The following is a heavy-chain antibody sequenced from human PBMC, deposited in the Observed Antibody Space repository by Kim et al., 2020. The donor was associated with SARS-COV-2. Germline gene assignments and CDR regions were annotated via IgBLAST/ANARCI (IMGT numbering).Heavy chain of an antibody. J-gene: IGHJ4*01. CDR2: ISYDGSNK. D-gene: IGHD3-22*01. V-gene: IGHV3-33*05. CDR1: GFTFSSYG. CDR3: ARSVGYDSSGYYLDY. Sequence: GGSLRLSCAASGFTFSSYGMHWVRQAPGKGLEWVAVISYDGSNKYYADSVKGRFTISRDNSKNTLYLQMNSLRAEDTAVYYCARSVGYDSSGYYLDYWG.